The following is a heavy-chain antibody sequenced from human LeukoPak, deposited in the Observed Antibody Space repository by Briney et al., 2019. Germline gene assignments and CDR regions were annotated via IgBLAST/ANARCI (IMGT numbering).Heavy chain of an antibody. Sequence: SETLSLTCTVSGDSFISYFWSWIRQPPGKGLEWIGYIYYSGSASYNPSLKRRVTISVDSSKNQFSLKLSSVTAADTAVYYCARGYNDSSGYWLSYFDYWGQGTLVTVSS. CDR1: GDSFISYF. V-gene: IGHV4-59*01. CDR3: ARGYNDSSGYWLSYFDY. CDR2: IYYSGSA. J-gene: IGHJ4*02. D-gene: IGHD3-22*01.